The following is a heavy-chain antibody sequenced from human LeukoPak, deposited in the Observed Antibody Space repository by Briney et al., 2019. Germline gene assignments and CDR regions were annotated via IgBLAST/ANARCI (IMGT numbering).Heavy chain of an antibody. CDR2: ISVSGDWT. V-gene: IGHV3-23*01. CDR3: ARDLEAANTYYFDY. Sequence: GGCLRLSCEASGFTFSSYYMIWVRQAPGKGLEWVSVISVSGDWTYYADSVKGRFTISRDNSKNTVYLQVNSLRDEDAAVYYCARDLEAANTYYFDYWGQGTMVTV. CDR1: GFTFSSYY. D-gene: IGHD6-13*01. J-gene: IGHJ4*02.